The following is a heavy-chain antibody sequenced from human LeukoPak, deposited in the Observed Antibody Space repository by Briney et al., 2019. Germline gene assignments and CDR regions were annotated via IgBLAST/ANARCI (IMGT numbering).Heavy chain of an antibody. Sequence: PGRSLRLSCAASGFTFSSYGMHWVRQAPGKGLEWVAVIWYDGSNKYYADSVKGRFTISRDNSKNTLYLQMNSLRAEDTAVYYCARDVFMVRGVIEDYWGQGTLVTVSS. CDR3: ARDVFMVRGVIEDY. J-gene: IGHJ4*02. V-gene: IGHV3-33*01. CDR1: GFTFSSYG. CDR2: IWYDGSNK. D-gene: IGHD3-10*01.